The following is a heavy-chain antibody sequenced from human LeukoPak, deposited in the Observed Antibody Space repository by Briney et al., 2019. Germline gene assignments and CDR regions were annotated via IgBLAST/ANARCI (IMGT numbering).Heavy chain of an antibody. CDR1: GYSFTNYF. J-gene: IGHJ4*02. CDR3: ARAAVTGHFDY. CDR2: INPGPGSA. Sequence: GASVKVSCKTSGYSFTNYFIHWLRQAPGQGLEWMGIINPGPGSASYAQKFQGRVAMTRDTSTSTLYMELSGLRPEDTAIYFCARAAVTGHFDYWGQGTLVIVSS. D-gene: IGHD1-20*01. V-gene: IGHV1-46*01.